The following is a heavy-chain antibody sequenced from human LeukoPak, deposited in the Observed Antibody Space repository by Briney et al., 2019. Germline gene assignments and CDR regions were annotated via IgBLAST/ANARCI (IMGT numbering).Heavy chain of an antibody. CDR2: ISGSGGST. Sequence: RGSLRLSCAASGLPFSSYAVSWVRQAPGMGLEWVSAISGSGGSTYYADSVKGRFTISRDNSKHTLYLQMNSLRAEHTAVYYCAKYLGWNYRTNWGQGTLVTVSS. V-gene: IGHV3-23*01. J-gene: IGHJ4*02. D-gene: IGHD1-7*01. CDR1: GLPFSSYA. CDR3: AKYLGWNYRTN.